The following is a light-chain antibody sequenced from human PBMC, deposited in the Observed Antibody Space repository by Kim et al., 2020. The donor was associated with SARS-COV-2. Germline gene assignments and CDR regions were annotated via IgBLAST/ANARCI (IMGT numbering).Light chain of an antibody. CDR3: QAWDSSHVV. CDR1: KLGDKY. V-gene: IGLV3-1*01. CDR2: QDS. J-gene: IGLJ2*01. Sequence: SYELTQPLSVSVSPGQTASITCSGDKLGDKYACWYQQKPGQSPVLVIYQDSKRPSGIPERFSGSNSGNTATLTISGTQAMDEADYYCQAWDSSHVVFGGGTQLTVL.